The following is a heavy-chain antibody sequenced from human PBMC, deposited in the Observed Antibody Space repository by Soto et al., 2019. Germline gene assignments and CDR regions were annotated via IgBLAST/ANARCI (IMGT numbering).Heavy chain of an antibody. Sequence: EVQLLESGGGLVQPGGSLRLSCAASGFTFSSYAMSWVRQAPGKGLEWVSAISGSGGSTYYADSVKGRFTISRDISKNALYLQMNSLRAEDTAVYYCAKDSLNNVYGDSLDYWGQGTLVTVSS. CDR1: GFTFSSYA. CDR2: ISGSGGST. D-gene: IGHD4-17*01. J-gene: IGHJ4*02. CDR3: AKDSLNNVYGDSLDY. V-gene: IGHV3-23*01.